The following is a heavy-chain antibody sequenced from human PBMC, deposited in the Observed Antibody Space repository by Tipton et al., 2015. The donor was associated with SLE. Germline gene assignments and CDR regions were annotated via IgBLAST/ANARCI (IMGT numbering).Heavy chain of an antibody. CDR2: INHSGST. V-gene: IGHV4-34*01. J-gene: IGHJ4*02. D-gene: IGHD1-26*01. CDR3: ARGLCGGSYDY. Sequence: TLSLTCAVYGGSFSGYYWSWIRQPPGKGLEWIGEINHSGSTNYNPSLKSRVTISVDTSKNQFSLKLSSVTAADTAVYYCARGLCGGSYDYWGQGTLVTVSS. CDR1: GGSFSGYY.